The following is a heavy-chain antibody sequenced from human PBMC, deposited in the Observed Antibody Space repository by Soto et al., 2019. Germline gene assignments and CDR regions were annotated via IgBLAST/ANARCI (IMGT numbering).Heavy chain of an antibody. J-gene: IGHJ4*02. CDR3: AVFFGSHFDY. Sequence: EVQLVESGGGLVQPGGSLRLSCVASGFSSSTDSMNWVRQAPGKGLEWVAHISTSGATRYYADSVKGRFTISRDNAKTSLYLQMDILRNEDTAVYYCAVFFGSHFDYWGQGTLVTVSS. CDR2: ISTSGATR. V-gene: IGHV3-48*02. D-gene: IGHD2-15*01. CDR1: GFSSSTDS.